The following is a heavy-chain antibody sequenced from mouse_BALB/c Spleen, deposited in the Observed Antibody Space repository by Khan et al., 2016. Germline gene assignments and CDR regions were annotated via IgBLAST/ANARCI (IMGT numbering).Heavy chain of an antibody. Sequence: EVQLQESGPSLVKPSQTLSLTCSVTGDSITNGYWNWIRKFPGDKLECMGYINYSGGTYYNPSLKSRISITRDTSKNHYYLQLNSVTTEDTATFYCEKWDGYPYGLDYWGQGTSVTVSS. CDR2: INYSGGT. D-gene: IGHD2-3*01. CDR3: EKWDGYPYGLDY. CDR1: GDSITNGY. V-gene: IGHV3-8*02. J-gene: IGHJ4*01.